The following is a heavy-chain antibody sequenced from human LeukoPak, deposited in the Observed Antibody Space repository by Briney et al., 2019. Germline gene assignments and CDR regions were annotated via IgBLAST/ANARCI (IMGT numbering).Heavy chain of an antibody. CDR1: GGSISSSSYY. CDR2: IYYSGST. J-gene: IGHJ5*02. V-gene: IGHV4-39*01. D-gene: IGHD1-7*01. Sequence: SETLSLTCTVSGGSISSSSYYWGWIRQPPGKGLEWIGSIYYSGSTYYNPSLKSRVTISVDTSKNQFSLKLSSVTAADTAVYYCASPLGGLELRWGFDPWGQGTLVTVSS. CDR3: ASPLGGLELRWGFDP.